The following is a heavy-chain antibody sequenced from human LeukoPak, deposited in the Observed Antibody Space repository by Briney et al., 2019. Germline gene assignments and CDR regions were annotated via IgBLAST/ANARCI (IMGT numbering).Heavy chain of an antibody. J-gene: IGHJ5*02. CDR1: GFTFSSYG. V-gene: IGHV3-30*18. CDR3: AKVFRNTGVWFDP. Sequence: GGSLRLSCAASGFTFSSYGMHWVRQAPGKGLEWVAVISYDGSNKNYADSVKGRFTISRDNSKNTLYLQMNSLRAEDTAVYYCAKVFRNTGVWFDPWGQGTLVTVSS. D-gene: IGHD3-3*01. CDR2: ISYDGSNK.